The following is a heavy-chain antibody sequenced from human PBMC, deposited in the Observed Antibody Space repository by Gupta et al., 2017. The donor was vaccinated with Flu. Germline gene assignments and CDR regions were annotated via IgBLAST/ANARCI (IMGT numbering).Heavy chain of an antibody. CDR3: ARVGSGYYHFDY. J-gene: IGHJ4*02. Sequence: EVQLVESGGGLVQPGGSLRLSCAASGSTFSSYWMHWVRQAPGKGLVWVSRINTGGSSTTYADSVKGRFTISRDNAKNTLYLQMNSLRAEDTSVYYCARVGSGYYHFDYWGQGTLVTVSS. CDR1: GSTFSSYW. V-gene: IGHV3-74*01. D-gene: IGHD3-22*01. CDR2: INTGGSST.